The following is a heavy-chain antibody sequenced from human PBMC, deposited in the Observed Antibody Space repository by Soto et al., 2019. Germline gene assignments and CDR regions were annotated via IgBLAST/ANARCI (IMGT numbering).Heavy chain of an antibody. V-gene: IGHV1-18*01. CDR3: ARAQSHSSWYYYYYYGMDV. Sequence: ASVKVSCQASGSSFPSSGINWVRQAPGQGLEWMGWISAYNGNTNYAQNLQGRVTMTTDTSTSTAYMELRSLRSDDTAVYYCARAQSHSSWYYYYYYGMDVWGQGTTVTVSS. D-gene: IGHD6-13*01. CDR2: ISAYNGNT. J-gene: IGHJ6*02. CDR1: GSSFPSSG.